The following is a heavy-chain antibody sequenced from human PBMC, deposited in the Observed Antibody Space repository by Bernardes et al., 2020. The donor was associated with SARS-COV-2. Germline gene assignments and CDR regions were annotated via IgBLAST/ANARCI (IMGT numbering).Heavy chain of an antibody. CDR3: ARVKGYGDPRYWYFDL. D-gene: IGHD4-17*01. V-gene: IGHV4-34*01. CDR2: INHGGST. Sequence: ETLSLTCDVFGGSFSGYFWSWVRQPPGRGLEWIGEINHGGSTNYNPSLKSRVTISVDTSKNQFSLKLSSVTAADTAVYYCARVKGYGDPRYWYFDLWGRGTLVTVSS. J-gene: IGHJ2*01. CDR1: GGSFSGYF.